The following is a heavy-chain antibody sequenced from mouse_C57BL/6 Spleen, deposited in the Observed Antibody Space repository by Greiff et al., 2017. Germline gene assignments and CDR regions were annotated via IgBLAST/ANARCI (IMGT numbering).Heavy chain of an antibody. CDR2: IWTGGGT. CDR1: GFSLTSYA. Sequence: VQLQESGPGLVAPSQSLSITCTVSGFSLTSYAISWVRQPPGKGLEWLGVIWTGGGTNYNSALKSRLSISKDNSKSQVFLKMNRLQTDDTARYYCARNEGSYGSSFYYFDYGGQGTTLTVSS. J-gene: IGHJ2*01. V-gene: IGHV2-9-1*01. CDR3: ARNEGSYGSSFYYFDY. D-gene: IGHD1-1*01.